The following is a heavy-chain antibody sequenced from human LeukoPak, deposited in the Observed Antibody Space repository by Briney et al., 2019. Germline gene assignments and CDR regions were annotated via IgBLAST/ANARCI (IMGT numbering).Heavy chain of an antibody. Sequence: DSVKGRFTISRDNSKNTLYLQMNSLRAEDTAVHYCAKDPAAIPGWFDPWGQGTLVTVSS. CDR3: AKDPAAIPGWFDP. V-gene: IGHV3-30*02. D-gene: IGHD2-2*02. J-gene: IGHJ5*02.